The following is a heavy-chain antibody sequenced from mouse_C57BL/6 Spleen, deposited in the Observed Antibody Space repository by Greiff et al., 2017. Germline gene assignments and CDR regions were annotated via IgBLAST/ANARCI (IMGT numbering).Heavy chain of an antibody. D-gene: IGHD3-3*01. CDR1: GYSFTGYY. Sequence: VQLQQSGPELVKPGASVKISCKASGYSFTGYYMNWVKQSPEKSLEWIGEINPSTGGTTYNQKFKAKATLTVDKSSSTAYMQLKSLTSEDAAVYYCARGERDAWFAYWGQGTLVTVSA. V-gene: IGHV1-42*01. CDR2: INPSTGGT. J-gene: IGHJ3*01. CDR3: ARGERDAWFAY.